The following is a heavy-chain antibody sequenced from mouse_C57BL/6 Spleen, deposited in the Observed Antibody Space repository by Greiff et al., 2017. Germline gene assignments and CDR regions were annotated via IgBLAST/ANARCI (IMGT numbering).Heavy chain of an antibody. D-gene: IGHD1-1*01. V-gene: IGHV1-82*01. J-gene: IGHJ3*01. CDR2: IYPGDGDT. CDR3: ASYYGSKVSFAY. CDR1: GYAFSSSW. Sequence: VQVVESGPELVKPGASVKISCKASGYAFSSSWMNWVKQRPGKGLEWIGRIYPGDGDTNYNGKFKGKATLTADKSSSTAYMQLSSLTSEDSAVYFCASYYGSKVSFAYWGQGTLVTVSA.